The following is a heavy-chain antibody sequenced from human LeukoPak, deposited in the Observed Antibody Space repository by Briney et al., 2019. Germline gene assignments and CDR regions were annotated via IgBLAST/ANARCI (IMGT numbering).Heavy chain of an antibody. V-gene: IGHV4-59*11. Sequence: SETLSLTCTVSGGSISSHYWSWIRQPPGKGLEWIGYIYYSGSTNYNPSLKSRVTISVDTSKNQFSLKLSSVTAADTAVYYCARHRTSVPAAPNWFDPWGQGTLVTVSS. CDR3: ARHRTSVPAAPNWFDP. CDR1: GGSISSHY. CDR2: IYYSGST. D-gene: IGHD2-2*01. J-gene: IGHJ5*02.